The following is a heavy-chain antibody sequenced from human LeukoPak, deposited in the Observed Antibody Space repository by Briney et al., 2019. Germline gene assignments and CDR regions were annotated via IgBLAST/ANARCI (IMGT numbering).Heavy chain of an antibody. Sequence: GRSLRLSCAASGFTFEDYSMHWVRQAPGKGLEWVSGISGSGGSTYYADSVKGRFTISRDNSKNTLYLQMNSLRAEDTAVYYCARDDSSGYHLDYWGQGTLVTVSS. CDR2: ISGSGGST. J-gene: IGHJ4*02. CDR3: ARDDSSGYHLDY. D-gene: IGHD3-22*01. V-gene: IGHV3-23*01. CDR1: GFTFEDYS.